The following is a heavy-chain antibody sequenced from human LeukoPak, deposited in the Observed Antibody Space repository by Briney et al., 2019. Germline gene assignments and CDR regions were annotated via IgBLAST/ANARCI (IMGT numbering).Heavy chain of an antibody. CDR1: GFTFSSYS. Sequence: GGSLRLSCAASGFTFSSYSMNWVRQAPGKGLEWVSSISSSSSYIYYADSVQGRFTISRDNAKNSLYLQMKSLRAEDTAVNYCARVPSSGWFPIDYWGQGTLVTVSS. J-gene: IGHJ4*02. D-gene: IGHD6-19*01. CDR2: ISSSSSYI. V-gene: IGHV3-21*01. CDR3: ARVPSSGWFPIDY.